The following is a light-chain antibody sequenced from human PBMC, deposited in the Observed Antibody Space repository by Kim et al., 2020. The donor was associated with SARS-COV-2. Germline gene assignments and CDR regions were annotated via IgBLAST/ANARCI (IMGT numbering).Light chain of an antibody. Sequence: RTAPRTCSGTRNTVGYAGTAWLQQHQGPPPKHLANRNNKRPSGISDRFSASRSGNPASLTITGLQTEDGTDYYCSAWDSSLSAWVFGGGTQLTVL. CDR2: RNN. V-gene: IGLV10-54*04. CDR3: SAWDSSLSAWV. J-gene: IGLJ3*02. CDR1: RNTVGYAG.